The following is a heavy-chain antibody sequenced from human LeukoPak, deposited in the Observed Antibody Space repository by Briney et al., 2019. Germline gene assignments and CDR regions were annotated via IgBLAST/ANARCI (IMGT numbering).Heavy chain of an antibody. J-gene: IGHJ6*03. D-gene: IGHD2-2*01. Sequence: ASVKVSCKASGYTFTGYAMNWVRQAPGQGLEWMGWINTNTGNPTYAQGFTGRFVFSLDTSVSTAYLQISSLKAEDTAVYYCARFVVVPAAPYYYYYYMDVWGKGTTVTISS. CDR3: ARFVVVPAAPYYYYYYMDV. CDR2: INTNTGNP. CDR1: GYTFTGYA. V-gene: IGHV7-4-1*02.